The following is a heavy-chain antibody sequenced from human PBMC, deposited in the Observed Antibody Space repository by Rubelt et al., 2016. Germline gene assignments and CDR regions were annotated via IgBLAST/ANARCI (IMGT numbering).Heavy chain of an antibody. V-gene: IGHV4-39*01. CDR3: ARRDGYNWDDAFDI. D-gene: IGHD5-24*01. J-gene: IGHJ3*02. Sequence: QLQLQESGPGLVKPSETLSLTCTVSGGSISSSSYYWGWIRQPPGKGLEWIGSIYYSGSTYYNPSLKSRVTISVDTSKNQFSLKLSSVTAADTAVYYCARRDGYNWDDAFDIWGQGTMVTVSS. CDR1: GGSISSSSYY. CDR2: IYYSGST.